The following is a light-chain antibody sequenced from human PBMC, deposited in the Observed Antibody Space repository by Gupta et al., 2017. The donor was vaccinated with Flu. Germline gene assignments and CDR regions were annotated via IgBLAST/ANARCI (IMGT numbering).Light chain of an antibody. CDR2: EVS. CDR1: SSDVGGYNY. V-gene: IGLV2-14*01. Sequence: ITISCTGTSSDVGGYNYVSWYQQHPGKAPKLMIYEVSNRPSGVSNRFSGSKSGNTASLTISGLQAEDEADYYCSSYTSSSTPYVFGTGAKVTVL. CDR3: SSYTSSSTPYV. J-gene: IGLJ1*01.